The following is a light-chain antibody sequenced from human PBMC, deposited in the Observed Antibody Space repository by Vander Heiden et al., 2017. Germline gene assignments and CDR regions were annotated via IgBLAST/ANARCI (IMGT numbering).Light chain of an antibody. CDR1: SSNIGAGYD. V-gene: IGLV1-40*01. CDR3: QSYDSSLSGLV. Sequence: QSVLTPPPSVSGAPGQRVSISCTGSSSNIGAGYDVHWYQQLPGTAPKLLISGNSNRPSGVPDRFSGSKSGTSASLAITGLQAEDEADYYCQSYDSSLSGLVFATGTKVTVL. CDR2: GNS. J-gene: IGLJ1*01.